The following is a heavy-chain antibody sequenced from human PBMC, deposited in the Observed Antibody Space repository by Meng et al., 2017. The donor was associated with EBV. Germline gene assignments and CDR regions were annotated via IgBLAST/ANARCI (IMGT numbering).Heavy chain of an antibody. CDR1: GFTFSSYS. CDR3: ARYYLEWALDY. D-gene: IGHD3-3*01. CDR2: ISSSRSYI. J-gene: IGHJ4*02. Sequence: VPLVEAGGGLVKPGGSLRLSCAASGFTFSSYSMNWGRQAPGKGLEWVSSISSSRSYIYYADSVKGRFTISRDNAKNSLYLQMNSLRAEDTAVYYCARYYLEWALDYWGQGTLVTVSS. V-gene: IGHV3-21*01.